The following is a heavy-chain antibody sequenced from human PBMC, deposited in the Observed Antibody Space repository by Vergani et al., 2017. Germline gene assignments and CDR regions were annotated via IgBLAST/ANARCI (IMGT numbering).Heavy chain of an antibody. D-gene: IGHD2-2*01. J-gene: IGHJ2*01. CDR3: ARDSSTSFYWYFDL. CDR2: ISSSSNTI. V-gene: IGHV3-48*01. CDR1: GFTFSSYS. Sequence: EVQLVESGGGLVQPGGSLRLSCAASGFTFSSYSMNWVRQAPGKGLEWVSYISSSSNTIYYGDSVKGRFTISRDNAKNSLYLQMNSLRAEDTAVYYCARDSSTSFYWYFDLWGRGTLVTVSS.